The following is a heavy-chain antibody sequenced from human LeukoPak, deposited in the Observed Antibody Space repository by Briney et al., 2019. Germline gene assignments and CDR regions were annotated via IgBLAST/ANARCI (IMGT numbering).Heavy chain of an antibody. J-gene: IGHJ6*02. D-gene: IGHD5-18*01. CDR3: ARGPSQLWKSYYYYGMDV. CDR1: GGSFSGYY. V-gene: IGHV4-34*01. CDR2: INHSGST. Sequence: SETLSPTCAVYGGSFSGYYWSWIRQPPGKGLEWIGEINHSGSTNYNPSLKSRVTISVDTSKNQFSLKLSSVTAADTAVYYCARGPSQLWKSYYYYGMDVWGQGTTVTVSS.